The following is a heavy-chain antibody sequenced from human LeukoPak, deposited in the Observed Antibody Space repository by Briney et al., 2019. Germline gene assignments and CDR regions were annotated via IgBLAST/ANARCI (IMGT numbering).Heavy chain of an antibody. CDR2: ISSSGSTI. V-gene: IGHV3-48*03. CDR3: ARDGTPNYSSGWVHMDV. CDR1: GFTFSSYE. J-gene: IGHJ6*03. D-gene: IGHD6-25*01. Sequence: GGSLRLSCAASGFTFSSYEMNWVRQAPGKGLEWVSYISSSGSTIYYADSVKGRFTISRDDAQNSLYLQMNSLRVEDTAVYYCARDGTPNYSSGWVHMDVWGKGTTVTISS.